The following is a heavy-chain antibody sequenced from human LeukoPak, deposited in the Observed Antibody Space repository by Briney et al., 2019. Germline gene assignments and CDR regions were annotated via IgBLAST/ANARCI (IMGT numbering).Heavy chain of an antibody. CDR1: GGSFSGYY. CDR2: INHSGST. D-gene: IGHD3-9*01. V-gene: IGHV4-34*01. CDR3: ARRVLTGYYMAFDY. Sequence: SETLSLTCAVYGGSFSGYYWSWIRQPPGKGLEWIREINHSGSTNYNPSLKSRVTISVDTSKNQFSLKLSSVTAADTAVYYCARRVLTGYYMAFDYWGQGTLVTVSS. J-gene: IGHJ4*02.